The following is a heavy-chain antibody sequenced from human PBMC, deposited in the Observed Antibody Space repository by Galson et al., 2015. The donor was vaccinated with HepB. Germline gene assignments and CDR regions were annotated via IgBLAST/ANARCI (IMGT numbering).Heavy chain of an antibody. CDR3: ARWEDSTSWLTDS. CDR2: IKEDGSKK. V-gene: IGHV3-7*01. J-gene: IGHJ4*02. CDR1: GFTFSRYW. D-gene: IGHD6-6*01. Sequence: SLRLSCAASGFTFSRYWMTWVRQAPGKGLEWVANIKEDGSKKFYVDSVKGRFTISRDNAENSLYLQVNSLRAEDTAVYYCARWEDSTSWLTDSWGQGTLVTVSS.